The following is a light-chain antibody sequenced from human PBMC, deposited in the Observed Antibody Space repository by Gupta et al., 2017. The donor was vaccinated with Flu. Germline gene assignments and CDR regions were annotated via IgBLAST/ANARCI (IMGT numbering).Light chain of an antibody. V-gene: IGKV1-5*03. Sequence: PSSLSASVGDRVTITCRASRSVSTWLAWYQLKPGKPPKLLIYAGSTLQSGAPSRFSGTGSVTEFALTISSLQPDDSATYYCQQYIGPPLTFGGGTRIEIK. CDR2: AGS. J-gene: IGKJ4*01. CDR1: RSVSTW. CDR3: QQYIGPPLT.